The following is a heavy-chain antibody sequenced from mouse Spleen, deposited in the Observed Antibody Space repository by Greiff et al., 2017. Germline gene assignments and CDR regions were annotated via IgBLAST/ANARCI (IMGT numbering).Heavy chain of an antibody. D-gene: IGHD2-4*01. Sequence: EVHLVESGGGLVKPGGSLKLSCAASGFTFSSYAMSWVRQTPEKRLEWVATISSGGSYTYYPDSVKGRFTISRDNAKNTLYLQMSSLRSEDTAMYYCARGGYYDYDGRAMDYWGQGTSVTVSS. J-gene: IGHJ4*01. CDR3: ARGGYYDYDGRAMDY. CDR1: GFTFSSYA. V-gene: IGHV5-9-3*01. CDR2: ISSGGSYT.